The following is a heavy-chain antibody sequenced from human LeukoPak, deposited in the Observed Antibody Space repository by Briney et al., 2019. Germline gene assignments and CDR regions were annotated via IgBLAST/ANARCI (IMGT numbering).Heavy chain of an antibody. CDR2: IRYDGSNK. CDR3: ARERDVKNMVRGALSEYYYYMDV. CDR1: GFTFSSYG. Sequence: GGSLRLSCAASGFTFSSYGMHWVRQAPGKGLEWVAFIRYDGSNKYYADSVKGRFTISRDNSMNTLYLHVNSLRPEDTAVYYCARERDVKNMVRGALSEYYYYMDVWGKGTTVTISS. J-gene: IGHJ6*03. D-gene: IGHD3-10*01. V-gene: IGHV3-30*02.